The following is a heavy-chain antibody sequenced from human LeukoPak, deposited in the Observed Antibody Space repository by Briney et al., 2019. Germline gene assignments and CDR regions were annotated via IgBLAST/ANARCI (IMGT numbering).Heavy chain of an antibody. V-gene: IGHV4-38-2*02. D-gene: IGHD3-22*01. Sequence: PSETLSLTCIVSGDSISSGNFWGWTRQPPGKGLDYIGNIDHRGNTYYNPSLKSRLTISVDTSRNQFSLRLSSVTAADTAVYYCARERGYYDSSGYGSYSDYWGHGTLVTVSS. CDR1: GDSISSGNF. J-gene: IGHJ4*01. CDR2: IDHRGNT. CDR3: ARERGYYDSSGYGSYSDY.